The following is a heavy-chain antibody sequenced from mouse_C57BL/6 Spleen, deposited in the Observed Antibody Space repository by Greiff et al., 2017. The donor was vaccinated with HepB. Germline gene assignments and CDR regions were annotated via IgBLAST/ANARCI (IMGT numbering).Heavy chain of an antibody. CDR3: ARRRSYYSNYDAMDY. Sequence: VKLLESGAELVKPGASVKMSCKASGYTFTSYWITWVKQRPGQGLEWIGDIYPGSGSTNYNEKFKSKATLTVDTSSSTAYMQLSSLTSEDSAVYYCARRRSYYSNYDAMDYWGQGTSVTVSS. J-gene: IGHJ4*01. D-gene: IGHD2-5*01. CDR2: IYPGSGST. CDR1: GYTFTSYW. V-gene: IGHV1-55*01.